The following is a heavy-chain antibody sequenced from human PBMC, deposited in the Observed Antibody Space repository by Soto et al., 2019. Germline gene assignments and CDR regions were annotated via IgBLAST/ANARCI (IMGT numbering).Heavy chain of an antibody. CDR1: GFTLSNYW. CDR3: ARGATTGTFAFDI. J-gene: IGHJ3*02. V-gene: IGHV3-74*01. Sequence: PGGSLRLSCAASGFTLSNYWMHWVRQAPGKGLVWVSRINNDGSGTTYADSVKGRFTISRDNAKNTLYVQMNSLRAEDTAVYYCARGATTGTFAFDIWGQGTMVTVSS. D-gene: IGHD6-13*01. CDR2: INNDGSGT.